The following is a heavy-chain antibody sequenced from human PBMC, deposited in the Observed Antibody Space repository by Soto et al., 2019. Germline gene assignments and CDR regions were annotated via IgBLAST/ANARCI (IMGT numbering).Heavy chain of an antibody. D-gene: IGHD3-10*01. CDR1: GYSFTSYW. V-gene: IGHV5-51*01. J-gene: IGHJ6*02. CDR2: IYPGDSDT. Sequence: GESLKISCKGSGYSFTSYWIGWVRQMPGKGLEWTGIIYPGDSDTRYSPSFQGQVTISADKSISTAYLQWSSLKASDTAMYYCARGPPYGSGSYARPYYYYGMDVWGQGTTVTVSS. CDR3: ARGPPYGSGSYARPYYYYGMDV.